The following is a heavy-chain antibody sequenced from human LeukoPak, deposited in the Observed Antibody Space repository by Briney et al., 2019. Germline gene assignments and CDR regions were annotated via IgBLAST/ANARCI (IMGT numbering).Heavy chain of an antibody. Sequence: GGSLRLSCAASGFTFSSYAMTWVRQPPGKGLEWVSAISGSDGTTYYADSVKGRLTISRDNSKNTLFLLMNSLRAEDTAVYYCAKGLINDWSALEYWGQGTLVTVSS. D-gene: IGHD3-9*01. V-gene: IGHV3-23*01. CDR2: ISGSDGTT. CDR1: GFTFSSYA. J-gene: IGHJ4*02. CDR3: AKGLINDWSALEY.